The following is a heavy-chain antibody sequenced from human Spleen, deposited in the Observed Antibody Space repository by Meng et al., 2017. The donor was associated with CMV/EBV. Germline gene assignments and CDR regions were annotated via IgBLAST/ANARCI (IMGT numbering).Heavy chain of an antibody. CDR1: GFIFRDYA. CDR2: IRSKPYGGTP. CDR3: SRAGDRYSGYDLDN. V-gene: IGHV3-49*04. Sequence: GGSLRLSCTASGFIFRDYAVSWVRQAPGKGLEWLGFIRSKPYGGTPEYAASVRGRITISRDDSKSIAYLQMTSLKTEDTAVYYCSRAGDRYSGYDLDNWGQGTLVTVSS. J-gene: IGHJ4*02. D-gene: IGHD5-12*01.